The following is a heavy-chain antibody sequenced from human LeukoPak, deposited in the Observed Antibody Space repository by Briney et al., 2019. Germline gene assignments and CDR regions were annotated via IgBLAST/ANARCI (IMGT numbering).Heavy chain of an antibody. CDR3: AREGDSGHDHYGMDV. Sequence: SVKVSCKASGGTFSSYAISWVRQAPGQGLEWMGGIIPIFGTANYAQKFQGRVTITADESTSTAYMELSSLRSEDTAVYYCAREGDSGHDHYGMDVWGQGTTVTVSS. V-gene: IGHV1-69*01. J-gene: IGHJ6*02. CDR1: GGTFSSYA. D-gene: IGHD5-12*01. CDR2: IIPIFGTA.